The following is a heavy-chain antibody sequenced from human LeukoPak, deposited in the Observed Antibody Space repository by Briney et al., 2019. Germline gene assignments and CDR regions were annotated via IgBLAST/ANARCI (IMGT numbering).Heavy chain of an antibody. D-gene: IGHD3-3*01. J-gene: IGHJ6*02. CDR3: ARAPRITIFGVVIIDGMDV. CDR2: ISSSGSTI. CDR1: GFTFSDYY. V-gene: IGHV3-11*01. Sequence: GGSLRLSCAASGFTFSDYYMSWIRQAPGKGLEWVSDISSSGSTIYYADSVKGRFTISRDNAKNSLYLQMNSLRAEDTAVYYCARAPRITIFGVVIIDGMDVWGQGTTVTVSS.